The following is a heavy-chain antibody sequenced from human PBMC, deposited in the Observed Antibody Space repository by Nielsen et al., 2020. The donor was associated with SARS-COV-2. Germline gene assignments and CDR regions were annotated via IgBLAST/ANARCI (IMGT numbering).Heavy chain of an antibody. J-gene: IGHJ4*02. CDR3: ARDGSGYGGNPYYFDY. Sequence: GESLKISCAASGFTFSSYAMHWVRQAPGKGLEWVAVISYDGSNKYYADSVKGRFTISRDNSKNTLYLQMNSLRAEDTAVYYCARDGSGYGGNPYYFDYWGQGTLVTVSS. D-gene: IGHD4-23*01. CDR1: GFTFSSYA. V-gene: IGHV3-30-3*01. CDR2: ISYDGSNK.